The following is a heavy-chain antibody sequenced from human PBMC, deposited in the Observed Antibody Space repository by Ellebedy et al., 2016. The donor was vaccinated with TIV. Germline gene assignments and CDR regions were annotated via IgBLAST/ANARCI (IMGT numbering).Heavy chain of an antibody. CDR1: GFSLSTSGVG. CDR3: ALTGAVLLWFGELNWFDP. D-gene: IGHD3-10*01. V-gene: IGHV2-5*02. Sequence: SGPTLVXPTQTLTLTCTFSGFSLSTSGVGVGWIRQPPGKALEWLALIYWDDDKRYSPSLKSRLTITKDTSKNQVVLTMTNMDPVDTATYYCALTGAVLLWFGELNWFDPWGQGTLVTVSS. CDR2: IYWDDDK. J-gene: IGHJ5*02.